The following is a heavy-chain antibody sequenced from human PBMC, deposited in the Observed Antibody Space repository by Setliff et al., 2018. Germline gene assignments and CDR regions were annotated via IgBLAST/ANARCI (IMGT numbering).Heavy chain of an antibody. Sequence: GGSLRLSCAASGFTFSGYWMSWVRQAPGKGLEWVANIKQDGSDIYYLDSVKGRFTISRDNAKNSLYLQMNSLRAEDTAVYYCARDFYSYGPRSYYKTNLDYWGQGTQVTVSS. CDR1: GFTFSGYW. D-gene: IGHD3-10*01. J-gene: IGHJ4*02. CDR3: ARDFYSYGPRSYYKTNLDY. V-gene: IGHV3-7*01. CDR2: IKQDGSDI.